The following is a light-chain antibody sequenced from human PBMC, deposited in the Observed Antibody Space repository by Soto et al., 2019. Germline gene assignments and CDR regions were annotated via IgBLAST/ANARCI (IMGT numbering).Light chain of an antibody. V-gene: IGLV2-14*03. CDR3: LSYTANSLL. CDR1: SSDVGGYNY. CDR2: DVS. J-gene: IGLJ2*01. Sequence: QSALTQPASVSGFPGQSITISCTGTSSDVGGYNYVSWYQQHPGKAPKLMIYDVSVRPSGVSTRFSGSKSVNTASLTISGLQAEDEAEYYCLSYTANSLLFGGGTKLTVL.